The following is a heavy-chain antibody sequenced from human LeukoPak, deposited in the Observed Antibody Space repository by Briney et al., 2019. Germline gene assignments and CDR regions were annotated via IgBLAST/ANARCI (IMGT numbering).Heavy chain of an antibody. Sequence: GESLKISCKGSGYSFTSYWIGWVRQMPGKGLEWMGIIYPGDSDTRCSPSFQGQVTISADKSISTAYLQWSSLKASDTAMYYCARILAVAGTSNWFDPWGQGTLVTVSS. V-gene: IGHV5-51*01. D-gene: IGHD6-19*01. J-gene: IGHJ5*02. CDR2: IYPGDSDT. CDR3: ARILAVAGTSNWFDP. CDR1: GYSFTSYW.